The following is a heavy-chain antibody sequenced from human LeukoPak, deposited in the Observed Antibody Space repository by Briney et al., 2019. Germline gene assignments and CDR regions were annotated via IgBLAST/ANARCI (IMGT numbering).Heavy chain of an antibody. CDR2: MNPNSGNT. Sequence: ASVKVSCKASGYTFTSYDINWVRQATGLGLEWMGWMNPNSGNTGYAQKFQGRVTMTRNTSISTAYMELSSLRSEDTAVYYCARAQQLVLGIRYYYYYGMDVWGQGTTVTVSS. CDR3: ARAQQLVLGIRYYYYYGMDV. J-gene: IGHJ6*02. V-gene: IGHV1-8*01. D-gene: IGHD6-13*01. CDR1: GYTFTSYD.